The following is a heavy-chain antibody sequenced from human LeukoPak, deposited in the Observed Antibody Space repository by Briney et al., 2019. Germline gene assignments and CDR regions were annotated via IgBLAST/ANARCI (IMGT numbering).Heavy chain of an antibody. V-gene: IGHV3-23*01. CDR1: GFTFSSYA. CDR2: ISGSGGRT. J-gene: IGHJ6*03. CDR3: SKDGAARPTSYYYYYYMDV. Sequence: GGSLRLSCAASGFTFSSYAMSWVRQAPGQGLEWVSAISGSGGRTYYADSVKGRFTISRDNSKNTLYMQMTSLRAEDPAVYYFSKDGAARPTSYYYYYYMDVGGKGSTVTVSS. D-gene: IGHD6-6*01.